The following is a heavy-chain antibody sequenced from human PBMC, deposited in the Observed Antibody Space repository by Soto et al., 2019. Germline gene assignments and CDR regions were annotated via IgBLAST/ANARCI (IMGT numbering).Heavy chain of an antibody. CDR3: TRVDPSRYHYVN. D-gene: IGHD3-22*01. CDR2: IRNKANSHTT. V-gene: IGHV3-72*01. CDR1: GFIFSDHY. J-gene: IGHJ4*02. Sequence: EVQLVESGGGLVQPGGSLRLSCAASGFIFSDHYMDWVRQAPGKGLEWVGRIRNKANSHTTEYAASVKGRFTISRDDSENSLHLQMSGLKIEDAAVYYCTRVDPSRYHYVNWGQGTLVTVSS.